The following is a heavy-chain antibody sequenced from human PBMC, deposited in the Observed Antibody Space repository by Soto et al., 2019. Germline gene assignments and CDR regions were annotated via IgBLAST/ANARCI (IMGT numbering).Heavy chain of an antibody. J-gene: IGHJ6*02. CDR2: ISAYNGNT. V-gene: IGHV1-18*01. D-gene: IGHD1-26*01. Sequence: QVQLVQSGAEVKKPGASVKVSCKASGYTLTSHGISWVRQAPGQGLEWMGWISAYNGNTNYAQKLQGRVTMTTDTTTSTAYMELRSLRSDEPAVYYCAREGGNSGVPWEYYNGMDVWGQGTTVTVSS. CDR1: GYTLTSHG. CDR3: AREGGNSGVPWEYYNGMDV.